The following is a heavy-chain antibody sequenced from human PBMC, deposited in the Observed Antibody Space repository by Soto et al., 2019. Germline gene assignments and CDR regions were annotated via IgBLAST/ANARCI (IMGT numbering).Heavy chain of an antibody. CDR1: GFTFSSYS. CDR3: ARGPAASGGPGV. Sequence: EVQLVESGGGLVKPGGSLRLSCAASGFTFSSYSMNWVRQAPGKGLEWVSSISSSSSYIYYADSVKGRFTISRDNAKNSLYLQMNSLRAEDTAVYYCARGPAASGGPGVWGQGTLVTVSS. D-gene: IGHD2-2*01. J-gene: IGHJ4*02. V-gene: IGHV3-21*01. CDR2: ISSSSSYI.